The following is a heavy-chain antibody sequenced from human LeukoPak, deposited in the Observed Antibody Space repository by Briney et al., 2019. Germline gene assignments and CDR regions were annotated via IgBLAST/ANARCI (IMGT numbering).Heavy chain of an antibody. V-gene: IGHV4-39*01. D-gene: IGHD6-13*01. CDR1: GGSISSSSYY. Sequence: PSGTLSLTCTVSGGSISSSSYYWGWIRQPPGKGLEWIGSIYYSGSTYYNPSLKSRVTISVDTSKNQFSLKLSSVTAADTAVYYCARRVAAAGPYYFDYWGQGTLVTVSS. J-gene: IGHJ4*02. CDR3: ARRVAAAGPYYFDY. CDR2: IYYSGST.